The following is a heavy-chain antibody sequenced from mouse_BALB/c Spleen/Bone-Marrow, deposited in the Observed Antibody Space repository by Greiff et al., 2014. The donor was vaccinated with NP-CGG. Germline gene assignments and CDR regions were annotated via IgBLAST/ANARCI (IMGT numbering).Heavy chain of an antibody. D-gene: IGHD1-1*01. CDR1: GYTFSSYY. CDR3: TRSNYGYWYFDV. CDR2: INPSNGGT. V-gene: IGHV1S81*02. J-gene: IGHJ1*01. Sequence: QVQLKESGAELVKPGASVKLSCKASGYTFSSYYMYWVKQRPGQGLEWIGEINPSNGGTKFNEKFKSKATLTVDKSSSTAYMQLSSRTSEDSAVYYCTRSNYGYWYFDVWGAGTTVTVSS.